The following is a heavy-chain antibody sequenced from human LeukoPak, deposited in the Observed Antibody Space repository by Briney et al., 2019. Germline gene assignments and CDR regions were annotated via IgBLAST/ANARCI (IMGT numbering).Heavy chain of an antibody. CDR3: AREREQQLGGREPFQH. Sequence: SETLSLTCTVSGGSISSYYWSWIRQPPGKGLEWIGYIYYSGSTNYNPSLKSRVTISVDTSKNQFSLKLSSVTAADTAVYYCAREREQQLGGREPFQHWGQGTLVTVSS. D-gene: IGHD6-13*01. CDR2: IYYSGST. J-gene: IGHJ1*01. V-gene: IGHV4-59*01. CDR1: GGSISSYY.